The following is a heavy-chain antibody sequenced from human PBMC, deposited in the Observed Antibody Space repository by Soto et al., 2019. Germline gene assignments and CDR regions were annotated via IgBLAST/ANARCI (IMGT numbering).Heavy chain of an antibody. D-gene: IGHD5-12*01. V-gene: IGHV1-18*01. CDR2: ISAYNGNT. CDR3: ARGGYSGYDLEAFHI. CDR1: GYTFTSYG. Sequence: ASVKVSCKASGYTFTSYGISWVRQAPGQGLEWMGWISAYNGNTNYAQKLQGRVTMTTDTFTSTAYMELRSLRSDDTAVYYCARGGYSGYDLEAFHIWGQGTMVTVSS. J-gene: IGHJ3*02.